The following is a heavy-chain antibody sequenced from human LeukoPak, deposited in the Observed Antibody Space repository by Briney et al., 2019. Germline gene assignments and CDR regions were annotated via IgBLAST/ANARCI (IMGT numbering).Heavy chain of an antibody. J-gene: IGHJ6*02. V-gene: IGHV3-21*01. Sequence: GGSLRLSCVASGFTFSSYSMNWVRQAPGKGLEWVSSISSSSSYIYYADSVKGRFTISRDNAKNSLYLQMNSLRAEDTAVYYCARDPVLGAVAGHYYGMDVWGQGTTVTVSS. CDR1: GFTFSSYS. CDR3: ARDPVLGAVAGHYYGMDV. CDR2: ISSSSSYI. D-gene: IGHD6-19*01.